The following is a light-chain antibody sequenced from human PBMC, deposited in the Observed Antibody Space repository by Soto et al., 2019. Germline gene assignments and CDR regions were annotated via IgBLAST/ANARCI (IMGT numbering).Light chain of an antibody. CDR1: ISDVGGYDY. Sequence: QSVLTQPASVSGSPGQSITISCTGTISDVGGYDYVSWYQQHPGKAPKLMIYDVSNRPSGVSNRFSGSKSGNTASLTISGPQADDEADYYCSSYTTSSTYVFGTGTKLTVL. J-gene: IGLJ1*01. CDR3: SSYTTSSTYV. CDR2: DVS. V-gene: IGLV2-14*01.